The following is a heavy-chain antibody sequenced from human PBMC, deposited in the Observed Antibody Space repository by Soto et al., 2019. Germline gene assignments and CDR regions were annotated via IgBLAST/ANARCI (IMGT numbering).Heavy chain of an antibody. CDR2: IYHSGST. D-gene: IGHD2-15*01. CDR1: GGSISSSNW. Sequence: QVQLQESGPGLVKPSGTLSLTCAVSGGSISSSNWWTWVRQPPGKGLEWIGEIYHSGSTSYNPSLRSRVSISVDKSKNQFSLKLSSVTAADTAVYYCAKATLLPLYYFDYWGQGILVTVSS. J-gene: IGHJ4*02. V-gene: IGHV4-4*02. CDR3: AKATLLPLYYFDY.